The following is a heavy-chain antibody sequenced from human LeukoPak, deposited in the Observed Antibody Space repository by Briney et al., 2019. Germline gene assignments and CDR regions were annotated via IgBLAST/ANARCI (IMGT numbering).Heavy chain of an antibody. CDR2: IIPILGTA. V-gene: IGHV1-69*01. D-gene: IGHD3-16*01. CDR1: GGTFTSYA. J-gene: IGHJ4*02. Sequence: SVKVSCKASGGTFTSYAISWVRQAPGQGLGWMGGIIPILGTANYAQKFQGRVTITADESTSTAYMELSSLRSEDTAVYYCARVHLGGYYFDYWGQGTLVTVSS. CDR3: ARVHLGGYYFDY.